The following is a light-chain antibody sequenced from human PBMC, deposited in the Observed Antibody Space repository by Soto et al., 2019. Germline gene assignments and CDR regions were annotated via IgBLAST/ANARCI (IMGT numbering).Light chain of an antibody. Sequence: QYRLTHPASVSCSPGHPITSSCTGTSSDVGGYRYVSWYQQHPGKAPKLMSYEVSNRPSGVSNRFSGSKSGNTASLTISGLQAEAEAAYYCSSYTSGSNYVFGTGTKVTVL. CDR3: SSYTSGSNYV. J-gene: IGLJ1*01. CDR2: EVS. CDR1: SSDVGGYRY. V-gene: IGLV2-14*01.